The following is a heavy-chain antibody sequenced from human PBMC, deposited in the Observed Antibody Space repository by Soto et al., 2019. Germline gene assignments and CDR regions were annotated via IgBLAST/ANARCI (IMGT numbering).Heavy chain of an antibody. D-gene: IGHD1-26*01. Sequence: SVKVSCKASGGTFSSYAISWVRQAPGQGLEWMGGIIPIFGTANYAQKFQGRVTITADESTSTAYMELSSLRSEDTAVYYCETIGRELRFDYWGQGTLVTVSS. CDR1: GGTFSSYA. J-gene: IGHJ4*02. CDR2: IIPIFGTA. CDR3: ETIGRELRFDY. V-gene: IGHV1-69*13.